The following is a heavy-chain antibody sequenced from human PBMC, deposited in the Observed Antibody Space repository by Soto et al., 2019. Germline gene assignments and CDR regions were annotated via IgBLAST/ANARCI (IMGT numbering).Heavy chain of an antibody. V-gene: IGHV1-8*01. CDR2: MNPNSGNT. J-gene: IGHJ4*02. CDR3: ATSFENYYGSGSYLVDY. D-gene: IGHD3-10*01. CDR1: GYALASYD. Sequence: GVSVKVSCKASGYALASYDSSWVRQATGQGLEWMGWMNPNSGNTGYAQKFQGRVTMTRNTSISTAYMELSSLRSEDTAVYYCATSFENYYGSGSYLVDYWGQGTLVTVSS.